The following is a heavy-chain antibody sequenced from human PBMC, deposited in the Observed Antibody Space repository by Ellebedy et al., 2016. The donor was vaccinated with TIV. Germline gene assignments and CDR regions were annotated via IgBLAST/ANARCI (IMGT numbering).Heavy chain of an antibody. D-gene: IGHD6-19*01. J-gene: IGHJ6*02. CDR3: VRGVGSGLYRYYYGMDV. CDR1: GFTFSTCS. V-gene: IGHV3-21*01. Sequence: GESLKISCAASGFTFSTCSMNWVRQSPGKGLEWVSSISSSDTYINYADSVKCRFTISRDNANNSLFLQMNSLRAEDTAVYYCVRGVGSGLYRYYYGMDVWGQGTTVTVSS. CDR2: ISSSDTYI.